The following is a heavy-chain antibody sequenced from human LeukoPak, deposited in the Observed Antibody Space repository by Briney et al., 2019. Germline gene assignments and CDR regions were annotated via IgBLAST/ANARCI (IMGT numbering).Heavy chain of an antibody. J-gene: IGHJ4*02. CDR2: IKSTTDGGTT. CDR1: GFTFSNAW. V-gene: IGHV3-15*01. Sequence: GGSLRLSCAASGFTFSNAWMNWVRQAPGKGLEWVGRIKSTTDGGTTDYAAPVKGRFTVSRDDSINTLYLELNSLKTEDTAVYYCSTLRMPKGGGLRLYFYDYWGQGALVTVSS. D-gene: IGHD3-16*01. CDR3: STLRMPKGGGLRLYFYDY.